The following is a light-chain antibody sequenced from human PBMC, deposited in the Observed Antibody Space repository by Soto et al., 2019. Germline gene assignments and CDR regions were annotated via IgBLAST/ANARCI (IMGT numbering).Light chain of an antibody. V-gene: IGKV1-39*01. Sequence: DIQLTQSPSSLSASVGDRVTITCRASQTISTYLTWFQQKPGNAPKVLTYDASTLLSGVPSRFSGSGSGAEFTLTSNGLQPEDFATYYCQQSFSPLLSFGGGTKVEIK. CDR3: QQSFSPLLS. CDR2: DAS. CDR1: QTISTY. J-gene: IGKJ4*01.